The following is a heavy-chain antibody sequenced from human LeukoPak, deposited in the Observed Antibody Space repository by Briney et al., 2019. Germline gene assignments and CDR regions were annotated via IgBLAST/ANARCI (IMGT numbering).Heavy chain of an antibody. V-gene: IGHV1-2*06. CDR2: INPNSGGA. CDR1: GYTFTGYY. CDR3: ARDKGSSSASYYFDS. D-gene: IGHD2-15*01. J-gene: IGHJ4*02. Sequence: ASVKVSCKASGYTFTGYYIHWVRQAPGQGLEYMGRINPNSGGANYARKFQDRVTMTRDTSISTAYMELSRLRSDDTAVYYCARDKGSSSASYYFDSWGQGTLVTVSS.